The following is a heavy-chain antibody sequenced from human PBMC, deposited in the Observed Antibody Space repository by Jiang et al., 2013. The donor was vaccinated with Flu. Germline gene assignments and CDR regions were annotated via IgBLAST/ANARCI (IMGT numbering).Heavy chain of an antibody. D-gene: IGHD1-26*01. Sequence: LLKPSETLSLTCTVSGGSISNYYWSWIRQPAGKGLEWIGRIYTSGSPNYNPSLKSRVTMSVDTSKNQFSLKLSSVTAADTAVYYCARDRGSRNLGIFDYWGQGTLVTVSS. J-gene: IGHJ4*02. V-gene: IGHV4-4*07. CDR2: IYTSGSP. CDR1: GGSISNYY. CDR3: ARDRGSRNLGIFDY.